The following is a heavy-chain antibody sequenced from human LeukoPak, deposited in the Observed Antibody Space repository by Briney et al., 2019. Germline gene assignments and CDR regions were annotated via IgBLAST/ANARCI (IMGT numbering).Heavy chain of an antibody. CDR3: ASGCICSSCSYSRWFDP. CDR2: IPGGGSSN. D-gene: IGHD2-2*01. CDR1: GFTFSRYA. V-gene: IGHV3-23*01. Sequence: GGSLRLSCAASGFTFSRYAMSWVRQTPGKGLEWVSGIPGGGSSNSYADSVKGRFTISRDNSKNTLHLQMNSLRAEDTAVYYCASGCICSSCSYSRWFDPWGQGTLVTVSS. J-gene: IGHJ5*02.